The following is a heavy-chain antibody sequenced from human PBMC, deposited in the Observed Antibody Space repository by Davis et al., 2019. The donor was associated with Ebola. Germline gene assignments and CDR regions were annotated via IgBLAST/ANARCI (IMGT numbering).Heavy chain of an antibody. J-gene: IGHJ4*02. D-gene: IGHD1-26*01. Sequence: GESLKISCAASGFILSSHWMSWVRQAPGKGLEWVANIKPDGSEGSYVDSVKGRFTISRDNAKNSLYLQMNSLTAEDTAVYYCVKWSYARFDYWGQGTLVTVSS. CDR1: GFILSSHW. CDR3: VKWSYARFDY. V-gene: IGHV3-7*03. CDR2: IKPDGSEG.